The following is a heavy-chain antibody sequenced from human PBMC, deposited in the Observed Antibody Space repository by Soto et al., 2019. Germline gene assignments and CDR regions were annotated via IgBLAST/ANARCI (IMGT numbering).Heavy chain of an antibody. CDR2: IYYSGST. Sequence: SETLSLTCTVSGGSISSSSYYWGWIRQPPGKGLEWIGSIYYSGSTYYNPSLKSRVTISVDTSKNQFSLKLSSVTAADTAVYYCARRRGSYRSLDYWGQGTLVTVSS. J-gene: IGHJ4*02. CDR3: ARRRGSYRSLDY. CDR1: GGSISSSSYY. V-gene: IGHV4-39*01. D-gene: IGHD3-16*02.